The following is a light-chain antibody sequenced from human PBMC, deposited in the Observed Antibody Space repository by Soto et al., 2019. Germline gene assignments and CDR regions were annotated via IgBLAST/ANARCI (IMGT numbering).Light chain of an antibody. Sequence: QSALTQPGSVSGSPGQSITISCSGTSRDVGAYNLVSWYQQRPGKAPKLLIYEVRNRPSGLSYRFSGSKSGNTASLTISSLLPEEEADYFCIAFSSRNTLVFGGGTKLTVL. CDR3: IAFSSRNTLV. V-gene: IGLV2-14*01. CDR1: SRDVGAYNL. CDR2: EVR. J-gene: IGLJ2*01.